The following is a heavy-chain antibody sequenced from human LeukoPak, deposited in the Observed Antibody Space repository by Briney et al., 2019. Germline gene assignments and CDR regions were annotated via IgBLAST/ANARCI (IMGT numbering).Heavy chain of an antibody. CDR2: IYYSGST. V-gene: IGHV4-59*12. D-gene: IGHD1-26*01. J-gene: IGHJ4*02. CDR3: ARVGGSLSPFDY. Sequence: SETLSLTCTVSGGSISSYYWSWIRQPPGKGLEWIGSIYYSGSTYYNPSLKSRVTISVDTSKNQFSLKLSSVTAADTAVYYCARVGGSLSPFDYWGQGTLVTVSS. CDR1: GGSISSYY.